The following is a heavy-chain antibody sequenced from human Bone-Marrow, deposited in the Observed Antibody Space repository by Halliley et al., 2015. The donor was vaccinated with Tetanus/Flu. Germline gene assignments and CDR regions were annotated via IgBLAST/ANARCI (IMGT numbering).Heavy chain of an antibody. D-gene: IGHD3-3*01. CDR2: IYPNDSDI. J-gene: IGHJ4*02. CDR3: ARLRGEGNFFQY. CDR1: GYDFRRYW. V-gene: IGHV5-51*01. Sequence: QLVQSGGEVKKPGESLKISCKASGYDFRRYWIGWVRQMAGKGLEYMGIIYPNDSDIRYGPSFKGQVTMSADKSISTAYLQWSSRKASDTAMYYCARLRGEGNFFQYWGQGTLVTVTP.